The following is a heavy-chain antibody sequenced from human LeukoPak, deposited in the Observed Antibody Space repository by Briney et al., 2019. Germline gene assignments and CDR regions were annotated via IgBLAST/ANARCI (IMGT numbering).Heavy chain of an antibody. CDR3: ARRYFDY. CDR2: IKQDGGEK. J-gene: IGHJ4*02. V-gene: IGHV3-7*03. CDR1: AFIFSGHW. Sequence: PGGSLRLSCEASAFIFSGHWLNWVRQTPGKGLEWVANIKQDGGEKYYVDSVKGRFTISRDNAKDSLYLQMNSLRAEDTAVYYCARRYFDYWGQGTLVTVSS.